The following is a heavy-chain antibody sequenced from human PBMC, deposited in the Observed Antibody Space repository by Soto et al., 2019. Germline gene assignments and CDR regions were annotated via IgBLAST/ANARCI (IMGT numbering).Heavy chain of an antibody. CDR3: VFSSTGYSSGWYDY. J-gene: IGHJ4*02. CDR1: GYSFTSYW. Sequence: PAEALKISCKGSGYSFTSYWISWVRQMPGKGLEWMGRIDPSDSYTNYSPSFQGHVTISADKSISTAYLQWSSLKASDTAMYYCVFSSTGYSSGWYDYWGQGTLVTVSS. CDR2: IDPSDSYT. V-gene: IGHV5-10-1*01. D-gene: IGHD6-19*01.